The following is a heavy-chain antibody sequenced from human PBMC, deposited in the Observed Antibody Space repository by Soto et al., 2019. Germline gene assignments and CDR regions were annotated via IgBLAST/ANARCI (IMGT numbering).Heavy chain of an antibody. V-gene: IGHV1-69*12. Sequence: QVQLVQSGAEVKKPGSSVKVSCKASGGTYSIYAVSWVRQAPEQGLEWMGGIIPIIGTINYAQRFQGRITITGDESTTTAYMELSSLKSEDTAVYYCARDLGSGYDPGDYWGQGTLVTVSS. J-gene: IGHJ4*02. D-gene: IGHD5-12*01. CDR2: IIPIIGTI. CDR3: ARDLGSGYDPGDY. CDR1: GGTYSIYA.